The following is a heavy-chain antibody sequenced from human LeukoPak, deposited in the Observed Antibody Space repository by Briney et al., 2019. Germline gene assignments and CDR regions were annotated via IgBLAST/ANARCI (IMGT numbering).Heavy chain of an antibody. V-gene: IGHV3-49*04. J-gene: IGHJ4*02. CDR1: GFTFGDYA. Sequence: PGGSLRLSCTASGFTFGDYAMSWVRQAPGKGLEWVGFIRSKAYGGTTEYAASVKGRFTISRDDSKSIAYLQMNSLKTEDTAVYYCTRDSDYYDISGYYDYWAQRTLVTVSS. CDR3: TRDSDYYDISGYYDY. D-gene: IGHD3-22*01. CDR2: IRSKAYGGTT.